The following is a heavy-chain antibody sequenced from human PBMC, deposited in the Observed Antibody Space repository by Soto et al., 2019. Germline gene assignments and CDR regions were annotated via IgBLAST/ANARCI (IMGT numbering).Heavy chain of an antibody. Sequence: GGSLRLSCAASGFTFSRYWMHWVRQAPGKGLVWVSRINSDGSSTNYADSVKGRFTISRDNAKNTLYLQMNSLRAEDTAVYYCASSIEDDSSGYYGLNDAFDIWGQGTMVTVSS. CDR1: GFTFSRYW. D-gene: IGHD3-22*01. CDR2: INSDGSST. V-gene: IGHV3-74*01. CDR3: ASSIEDDSSGYYGLNDAFDI. J-gene: IGHJ3*02.